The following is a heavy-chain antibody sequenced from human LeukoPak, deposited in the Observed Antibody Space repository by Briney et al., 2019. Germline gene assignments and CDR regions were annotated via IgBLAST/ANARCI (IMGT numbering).Heavy chain of an antibody. V-gene: IGHV4-59*01. Sequence: SETLSLTCTVSGGSINGYYWSWIRQPPGKGLEWIGYIYYSGSTNYNPSLKSRVTISVDTSKNQFSLRLSSVTAADTAVYYCARVTGYMTEDYFDYWGQGTLITVSS. CDR2: IYYSGST. CDR3: ARVTGYMTEDYFDY. D-gene: IGHD6-13*01. CDR1: GGSINGYY. J-gene: IGHJ4*02.